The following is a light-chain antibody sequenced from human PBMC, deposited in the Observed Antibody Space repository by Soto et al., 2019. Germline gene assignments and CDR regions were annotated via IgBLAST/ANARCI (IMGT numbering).Light chain of an antibody. V-gene: IGKV3-20*01. CDR2: GAS. CDR1: QSVSSSY. CDR3: QHYGDSRT. J-gene: IGKJ1*01. Sequence: EIVLTQSPGTLSLSPGERATLSCRASQSVSSSYLAWYQQKPGQAPRLLIYGASGRATGIPDRFGGSGSGTDFTLTISRLEPEDFAVYYCQHYGDSRTFGQGTKVDI.